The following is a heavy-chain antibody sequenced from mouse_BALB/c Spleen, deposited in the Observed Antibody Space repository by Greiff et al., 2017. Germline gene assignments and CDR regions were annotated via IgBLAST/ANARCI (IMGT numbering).Heavy chain of an antibody. D-gene: IGHD1-2*01. J-gene: IGHJ4*01. CDR1: GYTFTSYT. CDR3: ASHFYYAMDY. V-gene: IGHV1-4*01. Sequence: VQLHQSGAELARPGASVKMSCKASGYTFTSYTMHWVKQRPGQGLEWIGYINPSSGYTNYNQKFKDKATLTADKSSSTAYMQLSSLTSEDSAVYYCASHFYYAMDYWGQGTSVTVSS. CDR2: INPSSGYT.